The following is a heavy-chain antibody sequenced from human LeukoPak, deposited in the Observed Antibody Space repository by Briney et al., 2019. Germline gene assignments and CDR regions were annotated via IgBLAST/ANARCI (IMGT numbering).Heavy chain of an antibody. CDR1: GDSISTYY. CDR2: IHYGVSP. V-gene: IGHV4-59*01. J-gene: IGHJ6*03. D-gene: IGHD3-3*01. CDR3: ARGRPYAFWSGYYRPLGYYYYMDV. Sequence: SETLSLTCTVSGDSISTYYWSWVRQPPGGGLEWLGYIHYGVSPTYNPSPKSRVTMSIDTSRNQFSLNLRSVTAADTAVYYCARGRPYAFWSGYYRPLGYYYYMDVWGKGTTVTVSS.